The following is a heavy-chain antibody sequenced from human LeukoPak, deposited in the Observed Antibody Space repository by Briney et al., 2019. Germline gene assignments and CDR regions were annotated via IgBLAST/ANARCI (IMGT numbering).Heavy chain of an antibody. CDR2: ISGSGGST. D-gene: IGHD3-22*01. CDR1: GFTVSSNY. V-gene: IGHV3-23*01. CDR3: AKDPHYYDSSGYRPSDFDY. Sequence: GGSLRLSCAASGFTVSSNYMNWVRQAPGKGLEWVSAISGSGGSTYYADSVKGRFTISRDNSKNTLYLQMNSLRAEDTAVYYCAKDPHYYDSSGYRPSDFDYWGQGTLVTVSS. J-gene: IGHJ4*02.